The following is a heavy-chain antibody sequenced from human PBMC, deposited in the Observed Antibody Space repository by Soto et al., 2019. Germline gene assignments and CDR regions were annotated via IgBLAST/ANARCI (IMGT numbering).Heavy chain of an antibody. V-gene: IGHV5-51*01. J-gene: IGHJ4*02. D-gene: IGHD3-16*02. Sequence: PGDSLKRYCAVSGYTFSNYWIGWVRQMPGKGLEWMGIVYPGDSDTIYSPSFLGQVTISADNSITPAYLQWSSLRASDPALYYCANPGRIAPRAFLDYWGQGTVVTVSS. CDR1: GYTFSNYW. CDR3: ANPGRIAPRAFLDY. CDR2: VYPGDSDT.